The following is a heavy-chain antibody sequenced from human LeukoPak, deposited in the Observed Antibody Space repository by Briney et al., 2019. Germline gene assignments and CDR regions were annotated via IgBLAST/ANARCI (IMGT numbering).Heavy chain of an antibody. CDR3: ARSNQADDY. J-gene: IGHJ4*02. CDR1: GFTFSSYW. Sequence: GGSLRLSCAASGFTFSSYWMSWVHQAPGKGLEWVANIKQDGSEKYYVDSVKGRFTISRDNAKNTLYLQMDSLRAEDTGVYYCARSNQADDYWGQGTLVTVSS. V-gene: IGHV3-7*01. D-gene: IGHD1-14*01. CDR2: IKQDGSEK.